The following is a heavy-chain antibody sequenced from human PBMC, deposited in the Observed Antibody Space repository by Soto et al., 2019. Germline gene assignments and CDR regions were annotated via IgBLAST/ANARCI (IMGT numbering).Heavy chain of an antibody. CDR3: ATVGSHRPRAFDF. J-gene: IGHJ3*01. V-gene: IGHV1-69*01. Sequence: QVQLVQSGAEVKKPGSSVKVSCKASGGTFSSYAISWVRQAPGQGLEWMGGIIPIFGTANYAQKFQGRVTITAEECTSTAYVKLSSLRSEDMAVYYCATVGSHRPRAFDFWGQGTMVTVSS. CDR2: IIPIFGTA. D-gene: IGHD1-26*01. CDR1: GGTFSSYA.